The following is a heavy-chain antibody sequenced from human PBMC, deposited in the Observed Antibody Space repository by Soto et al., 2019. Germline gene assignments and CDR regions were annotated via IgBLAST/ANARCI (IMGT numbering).Heavy chain of an antibody. Sequence: EVHLVESGGGLVQPGGSLRLSCAASGFTFSNAWINWVRQAPGKGLEWVGRIKSKTDGGTADFATPMKGRFAISRDDTKDMVNLQMNSPKTEDTGRYYCNTDSESTMVVVRFDYWGQGTLVTVSS. CDR2: IKSKTDGGTA. V-gene: IGHV3-15*07. J-gene: IGHJ4*02. D-gene: IGHD3-22*01. CDR1: GFTFSNAW. CDR3: NTDSESTMVVVRFDY.